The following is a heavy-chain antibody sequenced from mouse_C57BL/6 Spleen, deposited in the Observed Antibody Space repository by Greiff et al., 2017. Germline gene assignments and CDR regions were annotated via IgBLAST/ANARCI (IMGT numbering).Heavy chain of an antibody. V-gene: IGHV5-17*01. D-gene: IGHD2-4*01. Sequence: EVMLVESGGGLVKPGGSLKLSCAASGFTFSDYGMHWVRQAPEKGLEWVAYISSGSSTIYYADTVKGRFTISRDNAKNTLFLQMTSLRSEDTAMYYCARRDDYDEEYYCDYWGQGTTLTVSS. CDR3: ARRDDYDEEYYCDY. CDR1: GFTFSDYG. J-gene: IGHJ2*01. CDR2: ISSGSSTI.